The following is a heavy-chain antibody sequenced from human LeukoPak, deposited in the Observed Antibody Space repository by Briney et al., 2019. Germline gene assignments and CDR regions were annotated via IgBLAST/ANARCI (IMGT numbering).Heavy chain of an antibody. D-gene: IGHD3-3*01. CDR1: GGSISSYY. V-gene: IGHV4-59*01. J-gene: IGHJ4*02. Sequence: PSETLSLTCTVSGGSISSYYWSWIRQPPGKGLEWIGYIYYSGSTNYNPSLKSRVTISVDTSKNQFSLKLSSVTAADTAVYYCANSLYYDFWSGSLDYWGQGTLVTVSS. CDR3: ANSLYYDFWSGSLDY. CDR2: IYYSGST.